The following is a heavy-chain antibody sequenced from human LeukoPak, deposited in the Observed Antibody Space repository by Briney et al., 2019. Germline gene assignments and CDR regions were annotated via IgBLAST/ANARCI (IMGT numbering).Heavy chain of an antibody. J-gene: IGHJ4*02. Sequence: SETLSLTCAVSGGSISSGGYSWSWIRQPPGKGLEWIGYIYHSGSTYYNPSLKSRVTISVDRSKNQFSLKLSSVTAADTAVYYCARGMSSSRTYYFDYWGQGTLVTVSS. V-gene: IGHV4-30-2*01. CDR2: IYHSGST. D-gene: IGHD6-13*01. CDR3: ARGMSSSRTYYFDY. CDR1: GGSISSGGYS.